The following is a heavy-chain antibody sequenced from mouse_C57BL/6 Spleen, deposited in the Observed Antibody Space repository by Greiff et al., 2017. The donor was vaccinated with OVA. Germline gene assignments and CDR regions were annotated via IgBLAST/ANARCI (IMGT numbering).Heavy chain of an antibody. V-gene: IGHV1-82*01. D-gene: IGHD2-1*01. Sequence: QVQLQQSGPELVKPGASVKISCKASGYAFSSSWMNWVKQRPGKGLEWIGRIYPGDGDTNYNGKFKGKATLTADKSSSTAYMQLSSLTSEDSAVYYCARSLYGNYYAMDYWGQGTSVTVSS. J-gene: IGHJ4*01. CDR3: ARSLYGNYYAMDY. CDR2: IYPGDGDT. CDR1: GYAFSSSW.